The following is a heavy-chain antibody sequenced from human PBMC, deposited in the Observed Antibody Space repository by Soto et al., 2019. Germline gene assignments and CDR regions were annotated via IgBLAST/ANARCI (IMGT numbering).Heavy chain of an antibody. Sequence: SPSRGLEWLGRTYYRSKWYNDYAVSVKSRITINPDTSKNQFSLQLNSVTPEDTAVYYCARGAKYYYGMDVWGQGTTVTVSS. CDR2: TYYRSKWYN. J-gene: IGHJ6*02. CDR3: ARGAKYYYGMDV. V-gene: IGHV6-1*01.